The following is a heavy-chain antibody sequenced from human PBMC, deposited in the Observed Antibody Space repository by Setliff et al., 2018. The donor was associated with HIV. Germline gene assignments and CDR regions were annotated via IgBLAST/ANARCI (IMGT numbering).Heavy chain of an antibody. Sequence: ASETLSLTCTVSGGSISSSSYYWGWIRQPPGKGLEWIGNIYYSGSTYYNPSLKSRVTISVDTSKNQFSLKLSSVTAADTAVYYCAGSIVGVTAAPLTWGQGTLVTVSS. CDR3: AGSIVGVTAAPLT. J-gene: IGHJ5*02. D-gene: IGHD2-21*02. CDR1: GGSISSSSYY. CDR2: IYYSGST. V-gene: IGHV4-39*01.